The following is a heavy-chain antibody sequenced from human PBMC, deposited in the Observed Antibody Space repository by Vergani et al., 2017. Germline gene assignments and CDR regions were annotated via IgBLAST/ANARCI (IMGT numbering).Heavy chain of an antibody. CDR2: ISYDGTQK. V-gene: IGHV3-30*18. D-gene: IGHD3-10*01. CDR1: GFTSSYYG. J-gene: IGHJ4*02. Sequence: QVHLVESGGGVVQPGRSLRLSCVVSGFTSSYYGMHWVRQAPGKGLEWVAVISYDGTQKYYADSVKGRFTISRDNSKNTLYLQMNSLRAEDTAVYYCAKDLNFYGSGSYLDYWGQGTLVTVSS. CDR3: AKDLNFYGSGSYLDY.